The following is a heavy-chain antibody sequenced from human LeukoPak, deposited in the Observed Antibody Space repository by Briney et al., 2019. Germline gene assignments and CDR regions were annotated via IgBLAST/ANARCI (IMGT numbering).Heavy chain of an antibody. CDR2: IWHDGGRK. Sequence: GRSLRLSCVVSGFTFSTHGFHWVRQAPGKGLEWVSVIWHDGGRKEYADSVRGRFTISRDNSNLCLQMNSLRAEDTASYYCARDIGNSGFNLDYWGQGTPVTVSS. J-gene: IGHJ4*02. V-gene: IGHV3-33*01. CDR3: ARDIGNSGFNLDY. CDR1: GFTFSTHG. D-gene: IGHD5-12*01.